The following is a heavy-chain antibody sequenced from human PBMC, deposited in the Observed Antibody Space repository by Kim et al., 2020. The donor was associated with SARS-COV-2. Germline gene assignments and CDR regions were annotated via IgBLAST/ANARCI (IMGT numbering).Heavy chain of an antibody. J-gene: IGHJ5*02. Sequence: SQTLSLTCAISGDSVSSNSAAWNWIRQSPSRGLEWLGRTYYRSKWYNDYAVSVKSRITINPDTSKNQFSLQLNSVTPEDTAVYYCAREWDSVTQGPKNWFDPWGQGTLVTVSS. D-gene: IGHD4-17*01. CDR3: AREWDSVTQGPKNWFDP. CDR2: TYYRSKWYN. CDR1: GDSVSSNSAA. V-gene: IGHV6-1*01.